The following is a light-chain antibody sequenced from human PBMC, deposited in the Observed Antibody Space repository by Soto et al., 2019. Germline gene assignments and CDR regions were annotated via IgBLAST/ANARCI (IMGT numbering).Light chain of an antibody. CDR3: QQYNSYSRT. J-gene: IGKJ4*01. Sequence: DIQMTQSPSTLSASVGDRVTITCRASQSISSWLAWYQQKPGKAPKLLIYKASSLESGVPSRFSGSGSETEFTLTISSLQPDDFATYYCQQYNSYSRTFGGWTKVEIK. V-gene: IGKV1-5*03. CDR2: KAS. CDR1: QSISSW.